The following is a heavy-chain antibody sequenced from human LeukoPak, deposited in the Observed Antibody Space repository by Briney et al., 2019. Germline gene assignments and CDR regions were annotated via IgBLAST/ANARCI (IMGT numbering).Heavy chain of an antibody. CDR2: ISGSSDT. Sequence: GGSLRLSCPASGFTFSTCAMSWVRQAPGKGLEWVSSISGSSDTYYADSVKGRLTISRDNSKNTLYLQMNSLRAEDTAVYYCARGERYCTNGICYERAYKWFDPWGQGTLVTVSS. CDR3: ARGERYCTNGICYERAYKWFDP. V-gene: IGHV3-23*01. J-gene: IGHJ5*02. CDR1: GFTFSTCA. D-gene: IGHD2-8*01.